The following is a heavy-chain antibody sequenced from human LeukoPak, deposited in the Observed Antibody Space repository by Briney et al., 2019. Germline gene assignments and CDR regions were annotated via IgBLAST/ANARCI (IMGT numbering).Heavy chain of an antibody. CDR2: TYYRSKWYY. CDR3: ARDPVGGSTIFDY. Sequence: SQTLSLTCAISGDSVSSNSDAWNWIRHSPSRGLEWLGRTYYRSKWYYDYAVAVKSRISINPDTSKNQFSLQLSSVTPEDTAVYYCARDPVGGSTIFDYWGQGTLVTVSS. D-gene: IGHD1-26*01. J-gene: IGHJ4*02. V-gene: IGHV6-1*01. CDR1: GDSVSSNSDA.